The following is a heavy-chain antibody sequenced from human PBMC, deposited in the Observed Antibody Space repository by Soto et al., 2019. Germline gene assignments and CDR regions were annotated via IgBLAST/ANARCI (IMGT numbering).Heavy chain of an antibody. CDR2: IYPGDSDT. V-gene: IGHV5-51*01. CDR1: GYSFTSYW. J-gene: IGHJ4*02. Sequence: GESLKISGKGSGYSFTSYWIGWVRQMPGKGLEWMGIIYPGDSDTRYSPSFQGQVTISADKSISTAYLQWSSLKASDTAMYYCARHLRIRYCSGGSCVIGYFDYWGQGTLVTVSS. D-gene: IGHD2-15*01. CDR3: ARHLRIRYCSGGSCVIGYFDY.